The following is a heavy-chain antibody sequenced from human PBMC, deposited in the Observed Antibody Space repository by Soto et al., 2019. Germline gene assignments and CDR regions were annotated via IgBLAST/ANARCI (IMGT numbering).Heavy chain of an antibody. CDR3: ARGGRQWLVTSDFNY. CDR1: GFTFSDYA. J-gene: IGHJ4*02. D-gene: IGHD6-19*01. Sequence: VQLVESGGGVVQPGRSLRLSCAASGFTFSDYAMHWVRQAPGKGLEWVAVVSHDGRNTHYADSVKGRFTISRDSSKNTVSLEMTSLRAGDTAVSYCARGGRQWLVTSDFNYWGQGALVTVSS. CDR2: VSHDGRNT. V-gene: IGHV3-30*03.